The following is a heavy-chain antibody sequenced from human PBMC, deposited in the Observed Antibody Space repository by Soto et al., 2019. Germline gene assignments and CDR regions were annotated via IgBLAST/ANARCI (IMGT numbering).Heavy chain of an antibody. CDR2: IYYTGST. V-gene: IGHV4-59*11. CDR1: GGSINNHY. D-gene: IGHD4-17*01. CDR3: ARDGDSTLYYYYGMDV. J-gene: IGHJ6*02. Sequence: PSETLSLTCTVSGGSINNHYWSWIRQPPGKGLEWIGYIYYTGSTNYNPSLKSRVTISVDTSKNQFSLNLSSVTAADTAVYYCARDGDSTLYYYYGMDVWGQGTTVTVSS.